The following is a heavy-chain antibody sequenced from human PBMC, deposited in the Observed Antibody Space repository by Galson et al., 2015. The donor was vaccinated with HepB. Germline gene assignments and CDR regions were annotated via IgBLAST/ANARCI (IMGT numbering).Heavy chain of an antibody. Sequence: SLRLSCAASGFTFSDTWFHWVRQVPGKGLVWVSRINSDGGMTLYADSVKGRFTISRDNAKNTLYLQMNGRRFEDTAVYYCATESYGAGNRYFNHWGQGALVTVSS. CDR2: INSDGGMT. CDR3: ATESYGAGNRYFNH. CDR1: GFTFSDTW. V-gene: IGHV3-74*01. J-gene: IGHJ4*02. D-gene: IGHD3-10*01.